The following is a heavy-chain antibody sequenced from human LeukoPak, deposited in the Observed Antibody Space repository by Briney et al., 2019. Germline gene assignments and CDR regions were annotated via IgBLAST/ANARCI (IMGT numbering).Heavy chain of an antibody. CDR3: ARHAVAGTIGY. CDR2: IYYSGST. D-gene: IGHD6-19*01. Sequence: PSETLSPTCTVSGGSISSYYWSWIRQPPGKGLEWVGYIYYSGSTKYNPPLKSRVNISVDTSKNQFSPKLSSVTAADTAVYYCARHAVAGTIGYWGQGTLVTVSS. CDR1: GGSISSYY. J-gene: IGHJ4*02. V-gene: IGHV4-59*08.